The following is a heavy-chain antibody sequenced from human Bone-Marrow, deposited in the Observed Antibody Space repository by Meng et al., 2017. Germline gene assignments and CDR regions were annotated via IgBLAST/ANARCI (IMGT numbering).Heavy chain of an antibody. CDR2: ISAYNGNT. CDR1: GYTFTSYG. V-gene: IGHV1-18*01. Sequence: ASVKVSCKASGYTFTSYGISWVRQAPGQGLEWMGWISAYNGNTNYAQKLQGRVTMTEDTSTDTAYMELSSLRSEDTAVYYCATVPYSSSWYGSGSWGQGTLVTVSS. CDR3: ATVPYSSSWYGSGS. J-gene: IGHJ5*02. D-gene: IGHD6-13*01.